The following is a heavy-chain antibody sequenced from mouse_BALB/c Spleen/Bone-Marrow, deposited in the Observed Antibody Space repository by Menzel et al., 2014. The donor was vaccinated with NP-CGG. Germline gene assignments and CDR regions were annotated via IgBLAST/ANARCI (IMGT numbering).Heavy chain of an antibody. CDR3: ASATTATYYAMDY. Sequence: ESGAELVKPWASFKLSCTASGFNIQDTYMHWVKQRPEQGLEWIGRIDPANGNTKYDPKFQGKATITTDTSSNTAYLQVSSLTSEDTAVYYCASATTATYYAMDYWGQGTSVTVSS. J-gene: IGHJ4*01. D-gene: IGHD1-2*01. V-gene: IGHV14-3*02. CDR1: GFNIQDTY. CDR2: IDPANGNT.